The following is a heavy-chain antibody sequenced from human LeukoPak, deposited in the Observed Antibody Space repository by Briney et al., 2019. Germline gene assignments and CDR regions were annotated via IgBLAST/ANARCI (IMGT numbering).Heavy chain of an antibody. D-gene: IGHD2-21*02. Sequence: SETLSLTCTVSGGSISSSSYYWSWIRQPPGKGLEWIGYIYYSGSTNYNPSLKSRVTISVDTSKNQSSLKLSSVTAADTAVYYCARGVVTAILDAFDIWGQGTMVTVSS. V-gene: IGHV4-61*01. J-gene: IGHJ3*02. CDR1: GGSISSSSYY. CDR2: IYYSGST. CDR3: ARGVVTAILDAFDI.